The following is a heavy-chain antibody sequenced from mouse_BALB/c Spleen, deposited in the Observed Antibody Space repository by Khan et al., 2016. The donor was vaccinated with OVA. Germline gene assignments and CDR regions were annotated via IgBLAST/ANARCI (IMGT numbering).Heavy chain of an antibody. V-gene: IGHV3-2*02. J-gene: IGHJ3*01. CDR1: GFSITSDYA. Sequence: EVQLQEPGPGLVKPSQSLSLTCTVTGFSITSDYAWNWIRQFPGNKLDWMGYISYSGTTSYHPSHKRRISITRDTSKNQFFLQLNSVTTEDTATYYCARGRSYWGQGTLVTVSA. CDR3: ARGRSY. CDR2: ISYSGTT.